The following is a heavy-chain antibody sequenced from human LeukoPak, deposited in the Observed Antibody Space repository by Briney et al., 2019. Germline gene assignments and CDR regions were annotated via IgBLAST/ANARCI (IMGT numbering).Heavy chain of an antibody. CDR1: GGSISSGGYS. D-gene: IGHD1-14*01. CDR3: ARGPRTRYFDY. CDR2: IYHSGST. Sequence: SQTLSLTCAVSGGSISSGGYSWSWIRQPPGKGLEWIGYIYHSGSTYYNPSPKSRVTISVDRSKNQFSLKLSSVTAADTAVYYCARGPRTRYFDYWGQGTLVTVSS. J-gene: IGHJ4*02. V-gene: IGHV4-30-2*01.